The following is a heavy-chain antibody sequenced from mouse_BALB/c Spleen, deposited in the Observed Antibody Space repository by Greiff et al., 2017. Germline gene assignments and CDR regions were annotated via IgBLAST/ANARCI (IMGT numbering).Heavy chain of an antibody. CDR1: GFTFSSFG. V-gene: IGHV5-17*02. Sequence: EVQRVESGGGLVQPGGSRKLSCAASGFTFSSFGMHWVRQAPEKGLEWVAYISSGSSTIYYADTVKGRFTISRDNPKNTLFLQMTSLRSEDTAMYYCASYDRTWFAYWGQGTLVTVSA. J-gene: IGHJ3*01. D-gene: IGHD2-12*01. CDR2: ISSGSSTI. CDR3: ASYDRTWFAY.